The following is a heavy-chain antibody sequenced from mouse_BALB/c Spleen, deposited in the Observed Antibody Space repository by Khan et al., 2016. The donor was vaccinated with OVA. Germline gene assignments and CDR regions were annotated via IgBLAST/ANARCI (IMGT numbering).Heavy chain of an antibody. J-gene: IGHJ3*01. CDR3: ARLAYYYDSEGFAY. D-gene: IGHD1-1*01. CDR1: GFTFSTYG. Sequence: EVELVESGGDVVKPGGSLNLSCAASGFTFSTYGMSWVRQTPDKRLEWVATVSTGGHYTYYPDTVKGRFTISRDNAKNTLYLQMNSLKSEDTAMFYCARLAYYYDSEGFAYWGQGTLVTVSS. V-gene: IGHV5-6*01. CDR2: VSTGGHYT.